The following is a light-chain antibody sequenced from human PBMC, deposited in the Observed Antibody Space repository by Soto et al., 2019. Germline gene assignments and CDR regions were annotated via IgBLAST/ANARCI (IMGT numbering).Light chain of an antibody. Sequence: DIQMTQSPSSLSASVGDRVTITCRASQGIRDALGWYQQKPGKVPKRLIDSASSLQNGVPSRFSGSGSETVFTLTISSLQTEDFATYFCLQHSEYPFTFGQVTRLEI. CDR1: QGIRDA. CDR2: SAS. V-gene: IGKV1-17*01. CDR3: LQHSEYPFT. J-gene: IGKJ2*01.